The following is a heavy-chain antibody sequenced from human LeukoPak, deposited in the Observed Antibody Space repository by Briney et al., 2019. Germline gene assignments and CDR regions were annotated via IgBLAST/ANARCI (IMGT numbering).Heavy chain of an antibody. D-gene: IGHD3-16*02. Sequence: GASVKVSCKASGYTFTSHYMHWVRQAPGQGLEWMGLINPSGSSTLYAQKFQGRVTMTRDMYTTTDYMELSSLRSEGTAVYYCARDNSVGDIAWWFDPWGQGTLVTVSS. CDR3: ARDNSVGDIAWWFDP. J-gene: IGHJ5*02. CDR2: INPSGSST. V-gene: IGHV1-46*01. CDR1: GYTFTSHY.